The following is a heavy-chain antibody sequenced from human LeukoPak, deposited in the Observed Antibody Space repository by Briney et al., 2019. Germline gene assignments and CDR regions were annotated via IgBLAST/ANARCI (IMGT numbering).Heavy chain of an antibody. Sequence: GGPLSLSCAASGFTFSSYWMHWVRQAPGKGLVWVSRINSDGSSTSYADSVKGRFTISRDNAKNTLYLQMNSLRAEDTAVYYCARDPNQDYYDSSGNFDYWGQGTLVTVSS. D-gene: IGHD3-22*01. CDR2: INSDGSST. CDR3: ARDPNQDYYDSSGNFDY. V-gene: IGHV3-74*01. J-gene: IGHJ4*02. CDR1: GFTFSSYW.